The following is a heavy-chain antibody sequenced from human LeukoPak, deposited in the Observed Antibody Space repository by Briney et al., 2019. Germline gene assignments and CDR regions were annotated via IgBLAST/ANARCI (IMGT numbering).Heavy chain of an antibody. CDR3: ARGSSIAEVGGYFYYYGMDV. D-gene: IGHD6-13*01. CDR2: TIPMFGSP. Sequence: SVKVSCKASGGTFSNYAISWVRQAPGHGLEWMGRTIPMFGSPNFAQKFQGRVTITADKSTSTAYMELSSLRSEDTAVYYCARGSSIAEVGGYFYYYGMDVWGQGTTVTVSS. CDR1: GGTFSNYA. J-gene: IGHJ6*02. V-gene: IGHV1-69*06.